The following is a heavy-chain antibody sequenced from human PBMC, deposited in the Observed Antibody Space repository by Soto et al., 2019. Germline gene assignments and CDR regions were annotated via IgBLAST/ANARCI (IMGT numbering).Heavy chain of an antibody. D-gene: IGHD4-17*01. V-gene: IGHV4-34*01. Sequence: PSETLSLTCAVYGGSFSGYYWSWIRQPPGKGLEWIGEINHSGSTNYNPSLKSRVTISVDTSKNQFSLKLSSVTAADTAVYYCARDPYGDLDYWGQGTLVTVSS. CDR2: INHSGST. CDR3: ARDPYGDLDY. J-gene: IGHJ4*02. CDR1: GGSFSGYY.